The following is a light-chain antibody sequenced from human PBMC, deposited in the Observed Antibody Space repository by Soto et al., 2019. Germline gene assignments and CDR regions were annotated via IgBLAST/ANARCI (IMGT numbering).Light chain of an antibody. CDR1: QSLLHSNGYTY. Sequence: DIVMTQSPRSLPVTPGEPASISCKSSQSLLHSNGYTYLDWYLQKPGQSPQLLIYLGFNRASGVPDTLSGSGSVADVTLEISSVEAEDVGVYYCMQSLQTPLTFGGGTKVEIK. CDR3: MQSLQTPLT. V-gene: IGKV2-28*01. CDR2: LGF. J-gene: IGKJ4*01.